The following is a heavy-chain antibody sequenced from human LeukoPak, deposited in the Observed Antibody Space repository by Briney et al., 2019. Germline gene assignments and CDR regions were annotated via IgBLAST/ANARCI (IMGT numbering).Heavy chain of an antibody. CDR2: VYYSGST. Sequence: SETLSLTCTVSGGSISSHYCSWIRQPPGKGLEWIGCVYYSGSTIYNPSLKSRITISVDTSKNQFSLQLSSVTAADTAIYFCARQVIGSNTPFDFWGQGTLVTVSS. CDR1: GGSISSHY. D-gene: IGHD2-21*01. CDR3: ARQVIGSNTPFDF. J-gene: IGHJ4*02. V-gene: IGHV4-59*08.